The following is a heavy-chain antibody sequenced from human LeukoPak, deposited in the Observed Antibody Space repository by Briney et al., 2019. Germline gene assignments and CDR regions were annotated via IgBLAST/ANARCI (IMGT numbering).Heavy chain of an antibody. J-gene: IGHJ6*02. D-gene: IGHD2-15*01. CDR3: ATDNRYCSGGSCTYMGNYYYYYGMDV. V-gene: IGHV1-24*01. Sequence: ASVKVSCKVSGYTLTELSMHWVRQAPGKGLEWMGGFDPEDGETIYAQKFQGRVTMTEDTSTDTAYMELSSLRSEDTAVYYCATDNRYCSGGSCTYMGNYYYYYGMDVWGQGTTATVSS. CDR1: GYTLTELS. CDR2: FDPEDGET.